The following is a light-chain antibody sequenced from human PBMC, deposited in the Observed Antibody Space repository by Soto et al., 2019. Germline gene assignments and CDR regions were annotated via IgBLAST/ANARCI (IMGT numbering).Light chain of an antibody. CDR3: QQYNNWPRT. J-gene: IGKJ2*01. Sequence: EIVMTQSPATLSVSPGERATVSCRASQSVSSNLAWYQQKPGQATSLLIYGASTRATGIPASFSRSGSGTKFTITIGSLQSDDLAVYYCQQYNNWPRTFGQGTKLEIE. CDR2: GAS. CDR1: QSVSSN. V-gene: IGKV3-15*01.